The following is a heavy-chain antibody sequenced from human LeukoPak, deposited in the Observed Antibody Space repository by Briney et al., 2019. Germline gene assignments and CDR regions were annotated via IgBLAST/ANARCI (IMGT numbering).Heavy chain of an antibody. Sequence: GGSLRLSCAASGFTFSSYGMHWVRQAPGKGLKWVAVISYDGSNKYYADSVKGRFTISRDNSKNTLYLQMNSLRAEDTAVYYCAKDGGSYVPEAGGDAFDIWGQGTMVTVSS. CDR3: AKDGGSYVPEAGGDAFDI. CDR2: ISYDGSNK. CDR1: GFTFSSYG. V-gene: IGHV3-30*18. D-gene: IGHD1-26*01. J-gene: IGHJ3*02.